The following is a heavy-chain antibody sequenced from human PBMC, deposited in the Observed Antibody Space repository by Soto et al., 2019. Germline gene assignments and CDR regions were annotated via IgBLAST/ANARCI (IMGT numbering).Heavy chain of an antibody. CDR3: ARSYYYDSSRPSYSGMDV. CDR1: GYTFTGYY. V-gene: IGHV1-2*04. J-gene: IGHJ6*02. D-gene: IGHD3-22*01. CDR2: INPNSGGT. Sequence: QVQLVQSGAEVKKPGASVKVSCKASGYTFTGYYMHWVRQAPGQGLEWMGWINPNSGGTNYAQKFQGWVTMTRDTSISTAYMELSRLRSDDTAVYYCARSYYYDSSRPSYSGMDVWGQGTTVTVSS.